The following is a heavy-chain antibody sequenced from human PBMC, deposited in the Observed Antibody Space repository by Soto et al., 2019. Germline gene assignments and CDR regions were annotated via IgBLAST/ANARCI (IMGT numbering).Heavy chain of an antibody. CDR1: GFTFSYYP. V-gene: IGHV3-30-3*01. D-gene: IGHD5-12*01. J-gene: IGHJ6*02. Sequence: QMQLVQSGGGVVQPGRSLRLSCAASGFTFSYYPMHWVRHAPGTGLEWVAVISLGGSNKYYADSVKGRFTISRVNPKNTLYLQMKDLRSEDTAVYYCARVPADLVAILYSYPQDRREKMSAMDVWGQGTTVTVSS. CDR3: ARVPADLVAILYSYPQDRREKMSAMDV. CDR2: ISLGGSNK.